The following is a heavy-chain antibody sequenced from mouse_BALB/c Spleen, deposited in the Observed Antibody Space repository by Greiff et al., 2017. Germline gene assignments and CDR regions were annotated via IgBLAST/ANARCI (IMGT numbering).Heavy chain of an antibody. CDR3: AREGTYFDV. Sequence: VQLQESGPGLVQPSQSLSITCTVSGFSLTSYGVHWVRQSPGKGLEWLGVIWSGGSTDYNAAFISRLSISKDNSKSQVFFKMNSLQANDTAIYYCAREGTYFDVWGAGTTVTVSS. CDR1: GFSLTSYG. CDR2: IWSGGST. J-gene: IGHJ1*01. V-gene: IGHV2-2*02.